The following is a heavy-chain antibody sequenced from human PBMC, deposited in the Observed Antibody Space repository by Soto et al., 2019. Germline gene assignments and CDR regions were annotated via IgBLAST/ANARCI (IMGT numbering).Heavy chain of an antibody. J-gene: IGHJ3*02. D-gene: IGHD1-7*01. V-gene: IGHV3-49*03. Sequence: GGSLRLCCTASGFTFGDYAMSWFRQAPGKGLEWVGFIRSKAYGGTTEYAASVKGRFTISRDDSKSIAYLQMNSLKTEDTAVYYCTRDPPKDNWNSRDDAFDIWGQGTMVTVSS. CDR3: TRDPPKDNWNSRDDAFDI. CDR1: GFTFGDYA. CDR2: IRSKAYGGTT.